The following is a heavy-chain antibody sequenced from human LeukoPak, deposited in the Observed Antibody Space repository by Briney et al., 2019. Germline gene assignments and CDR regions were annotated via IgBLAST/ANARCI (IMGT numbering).Heavy chain of an antibody. CDR3: ARDRDQWLPERCDY. CDR2: INPNSGGT. V-gene: IGHV1-2*02. CDR1: GYTFTIYY. Sequence: ASVTVSFTSSGYTFTIYYMHWVRQAPGQGHERMGWINPNSGGTNYAQRFQGRVTMTRDTSISTAYMELSRLRSDDTAVYYCARDRDQWLPERCDYWGQGTLVTVSS. D-gene: IGHD6-19*01. J-gene: IGHJ4*02.